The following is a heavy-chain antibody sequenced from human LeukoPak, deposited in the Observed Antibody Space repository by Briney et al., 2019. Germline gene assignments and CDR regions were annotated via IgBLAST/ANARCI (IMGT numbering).Heavy chain of an antibody. V-gene: IGHV4-39*01. CDR3: ARYVVSGSGKFYFDY. CDR1: GGSISSSNYY. D-gene: IGHD3-10*01. Sequence: SETLSLTCTVSGGSISSSNYYWSWIRQPPGRELEWIASINYSRTTYYNPSLESRVTISVDTSKNQFSLRLSSVTAADTAVYLCARYVVSGSGKFYFDYWGQGSLVTVSS. J-gene: IGHJ4*02. CDR2: INYSRTT.